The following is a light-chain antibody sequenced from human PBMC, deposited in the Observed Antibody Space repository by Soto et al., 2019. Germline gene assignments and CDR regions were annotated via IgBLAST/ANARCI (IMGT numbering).Light chain of an antibody. V-gene: IGLV2-14*01. CDR2: QVT. CDR1: SSDLAIYNY. J-gene: IGLJ1*01. Sequence: QSVLTQPASVSGSPGQSITISCTGTSSDLAIYNYVSWYQQQPGKAPKLMIYQVTNRPSGVSTRFSGSSSGNTASLTISGLQAEDEADYYCSLYTDSSNYVFGAGTKLTVL. CDR3: SLYTDSSNYV.